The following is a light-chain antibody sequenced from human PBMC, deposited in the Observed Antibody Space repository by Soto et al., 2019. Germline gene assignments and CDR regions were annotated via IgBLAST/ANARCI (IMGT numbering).Light chain of an antibody. Sequence: TQSPGTLSLSPGERATLSCRASQSISSWLAWYQQKPGKAPKLLIYKASSLESGVPSSFSGSGSGTEFTLTISSLQPDDFATYYCQQYNSHPLTFGGGTKVDIK. CDR2: KAS. CDR1: QSISSW. J-gene: IGKJ4*01. CDR3: QQYNSHPLT. V-gene: IGKV1-5*03.